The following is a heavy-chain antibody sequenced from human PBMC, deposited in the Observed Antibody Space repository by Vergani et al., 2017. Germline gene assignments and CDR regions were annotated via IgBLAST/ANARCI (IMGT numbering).Heavy chain of an antibody. CDR1: GGSFSGYY. Sequence: QVQLQQWGAGLLKPSETLSLTCAVYGGSFSGYYCNWIRQPPGKGLGWIGEINHSGSTNYNPSLKSRVTISVDTSKNQFSLKLSSVTAADTAVYYCARQYYYYYYMDVWGKGTTVTVSS. V-gene: IGHV4-34*01. J-gene: IGHJ6*03. CDR3: ARQYYYYYYMDV. CDR2: INHSGST.